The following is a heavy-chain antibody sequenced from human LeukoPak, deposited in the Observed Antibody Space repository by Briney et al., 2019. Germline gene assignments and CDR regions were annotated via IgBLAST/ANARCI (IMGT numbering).Heavy chain of an antibody. D-gene: IGHD3-3*01. CDR3: ATESDRHHDLWCGYLALDY. Sequence: SGGSLRLLCAACGFTFSRYSMRWVRQTRGKGGEWISYISPVKNTIYYADSVKGRFTISRDDATNSLDLQMNSLRAEDTAVYYCATESDRHHDLWCGYLALDYWGQGPRSTVS. V-gene: IGHV3-48*01. CDR1: GFTFSRYS. J-gene: IGHJ4*02. CDR2: ISPVKNTI.